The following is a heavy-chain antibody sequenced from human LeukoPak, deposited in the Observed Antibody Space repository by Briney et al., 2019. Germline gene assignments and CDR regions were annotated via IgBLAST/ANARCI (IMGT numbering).Heavy chain of an antibody. CDR3: ASDPARDYYDTSGYFRWVDY. V-gene: IGHV3-21*01. CDR2: ISSSSSYI. D-gene: IGHD3-22*01. J-gene: IGHJ4*02. Sequence: GGSLRLSCAASGFTFSSYSMNWVRQAPGKGLEWVSHISSSSSYIYYADSVKGRFTISRDNAKNSLYLQMNSLRAEDTAVYYCASDPARDYYDTSGYFRWVDYWGQGTLVTVSS. CDR1: GFTFSSYS.